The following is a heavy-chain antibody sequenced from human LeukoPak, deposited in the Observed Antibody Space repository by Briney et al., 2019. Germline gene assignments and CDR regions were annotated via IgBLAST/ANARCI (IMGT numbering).Heavy chain of an antibody. CDR2: INTSGST. CDR1: GGSITSGSYY. V-gene: IGHV4-61*02. D-gene: IGHD3-22*01. J-gene: IGHJ4*02. Sequence: SETLSLTCTVSGGSITSGSYYWNWIRQPAGKGLECIGRINTSGSTNYNPSLKSRVTISVDTSKNQFSLKLSSVTAADTAVYYCARDHSGYFPAFDYWGQGALVTVSS. CDR3: ARDHSGYFPAFDY.